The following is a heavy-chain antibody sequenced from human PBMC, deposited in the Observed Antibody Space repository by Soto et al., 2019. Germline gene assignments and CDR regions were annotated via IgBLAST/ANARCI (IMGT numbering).Heavy chain of an antibody. Sequence: SETLSLTCAVSGGSISSGDYSWSWIRQPPGEGLEWIGYISHSGTTYYNPSLKGRVTISVDRSKNQFSLKVSSVTAADTAAYYCARDFWHAQTFHYSMNVCAQGTTVTVSS. V-gene: IGHV4-30-2*01. J-gene: IGHJ6*02. CDR1: GGSISSGDYS. D-gene: IGHD2-8*01. CDR2: ISHSGTT. CDR3: ARDFWHAQTFHYSMNV.